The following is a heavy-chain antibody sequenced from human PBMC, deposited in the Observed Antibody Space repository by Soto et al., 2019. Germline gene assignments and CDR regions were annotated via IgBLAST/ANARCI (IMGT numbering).Heavy chain of an antibody. Sequence: PSXTLSLTCAVYGGSCSGYYCSWIRQPPGKGLEGIGEINHSGSTNYNPSLKSRVTISVDTSKNQFSLRLSSVTAADTAVYYCARWIGSFDYWGQGTLVTVSS. CDR3: ARWIGSFDY. CDR1: GGSCSGYY. V-gene: IGHV4-34*01. J-gene: IGHJ4*02. CDR2: INHSGST. D-gene: IGHD5-12*01.